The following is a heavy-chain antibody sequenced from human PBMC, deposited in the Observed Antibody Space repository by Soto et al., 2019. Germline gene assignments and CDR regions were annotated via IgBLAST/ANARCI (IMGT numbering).Heavy chain of an antibody. CDR1: GYRFANYW. V-gene: IGHV5-51*01. D-gene: IGHD1-1*01. Sequence: GEALKISCQGSGYRFANYWIAWVRQMLGKGQEWVGVIYPGDSDTRYSPSFRGQVTISADKSISHVYLQWSSLKASDTAMYYCARDRQRQYYYVMDVWGQGTTVTVSS. CDR3: ARDRQRQYYYVMDV. CDR2: IYPGDSDT. J-gene: IGHJ6*02.